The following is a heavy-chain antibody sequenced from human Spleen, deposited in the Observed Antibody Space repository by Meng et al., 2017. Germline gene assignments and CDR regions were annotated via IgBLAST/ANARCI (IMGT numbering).Heavy chain of an antibody. CDR2: ISQGSGRT. CDR1: GDSISSRDW. Sequence: LRQQWGAGVLEPSETLSLTCSVSGDSISSRDWWSWVRQPPGKGLEWIGEISQGSGRTNYNPSLKSRVTISLDKSKNQFSLNVNSVTAADTAVYYCVRNEGYSFGAWGQGTLVTVSS. V-gene: IGHV4-4*02. J-gene: IGHJ5*02. CDR3: VRNEGYSFGA. D-gene: IGHD2-21*01.